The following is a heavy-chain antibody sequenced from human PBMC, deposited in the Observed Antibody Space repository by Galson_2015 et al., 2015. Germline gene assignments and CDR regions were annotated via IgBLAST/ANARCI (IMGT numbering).Heavy chain of an antibody. J-gene: IGHJ4*02. CDR2: ISYDGSGI. Sequence: SLRLSCAASGFTFNSYVMQWVRQAPGKGLEWVAVISYDGSGIFYADSVKGRFTISRDNSKNTLYLHMSSLRTEDTAVYYCARDGDDVRVFGLFDSWGQPTLVPVSA. CDR3: ARDGDDVRVFGLFDS. D-gene: IGHD3-16*01. V-gene: IGHV3-30*15. CDR1: GFTFNSYV.